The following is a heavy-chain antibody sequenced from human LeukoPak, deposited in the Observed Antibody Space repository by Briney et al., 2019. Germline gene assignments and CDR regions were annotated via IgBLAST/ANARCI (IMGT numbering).Heavy chain of an antibody. Sequence: PGGSLRLSCAASGLTVSNNYMKWVRQAPGKGLEWVSLIYSGGSTYYADSVKGRFTISRDNPKNTVYLQMNNLRAEDTAVYYCARDRYCSGGSCSGLWGQGTLVTVSS. CDR2: IYSGGST. V-gene: IGHV3-53*01. J-gene: IGHJ4*02. CDR3: ARDRYCSGGSCSGL. D-gene: IGHD2-15*01. CDR1: GLTVSNNY.